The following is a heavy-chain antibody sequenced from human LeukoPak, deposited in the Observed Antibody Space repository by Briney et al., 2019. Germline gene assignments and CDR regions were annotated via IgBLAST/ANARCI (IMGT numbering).Heavy chain of an antibody. CDR1: GYTFTGYY. V-gene: IGHV1-2*06. Sequence: ASVKVSCKASGYTFTGYYMHWVRQAPGQGLEWMGRINPNSGGTNYAQKFQGRVTMTRDTSISTAYMELSRLRSDDTAVYYCAREPIQQPFDAFGIWGQGTMVTVSS. J-gene: IGHJ3*02. CDR3: AREPIQQPFDAFGI. CDR2: INPNSGGT. D-gene: IGHD6-13*01.